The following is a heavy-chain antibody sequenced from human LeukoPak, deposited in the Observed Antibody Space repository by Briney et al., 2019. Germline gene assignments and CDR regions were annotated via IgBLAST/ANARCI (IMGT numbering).Heavy chain of an antibody. J-gene: IGHJ4*02. CDR1: GFTFSSFA. V-gene: IGHV3-48*01. CDR2: ISSSSNVI. D-gene: IGHD3-3*01. CDR3: ARADPIYDFWSGGDF. Sequence: GGSLRLSCVSGGFTFSSFAMNWVRQAPGKGLQWVAYISSSSNVILYADSVKGRFIISRDNAKNLLYLQMDSLRVDDTALYYCARADPIYDFWSGGDFWGQGTLVSVSS.